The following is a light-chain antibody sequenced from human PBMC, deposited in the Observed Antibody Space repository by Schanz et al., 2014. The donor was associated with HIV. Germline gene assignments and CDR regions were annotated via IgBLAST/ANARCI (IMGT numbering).Light chain of an antibody. V-gene: IGLV1-44*01. CDR3: AAWDDSLTGVV. CDR1: SSNVGSNT. J-gene: IGLJ2*01. Sequence: QSVLTQPPSASGTPGQRVTISCSGSSSNVGSNTVHWYQQLPGTAPKLLIYSDNQRPSGVPDRFSGSKSGTSASLAINGLQSEDEADYYCAAWDDSLTGVVFGGGTKVTVL. CDR2: SDN.